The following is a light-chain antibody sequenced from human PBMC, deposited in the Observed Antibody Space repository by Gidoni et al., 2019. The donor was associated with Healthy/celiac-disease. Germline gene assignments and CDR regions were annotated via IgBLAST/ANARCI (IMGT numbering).Light chain of an antibody. CDR2: DAS. J-gene: IGKJ4*01. V-gene: IGKV3-11*01. CDR3: QQRSNWSRST. CDR1: QSVSSY. Sequence: EIVLTQSPATLSLSPGERATLSCRASQSVSSYLAWYQQKPGQAPRLLIYDASNRATGIPARFRGSGSGTDFTLTISSLEPDDFAVYYCQQRSNWSRSTFGGGTKVEIK.